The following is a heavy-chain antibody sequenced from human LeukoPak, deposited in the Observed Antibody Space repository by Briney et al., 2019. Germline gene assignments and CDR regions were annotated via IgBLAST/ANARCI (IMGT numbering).Heavy chain of an antibody. Sequence: SETLSLTCAVYGGSFSGYYWSWIRQPPGKGLEWIGEINHSGSTNYHPSLKSRVTISVDTSKNQFSLKLSSVTAADTAVYYCASLSGAVVVPAADDAFDIWGQGTMVTVSS. CDR1: GGSFSGYY. D-gene: IGHD2-2*01. J-gene: IGHJ3*02. CDR3: ASLSGAVVVPAADDAFDI. CDR2: INHSGST. V-gene: IGHV4-34*01.